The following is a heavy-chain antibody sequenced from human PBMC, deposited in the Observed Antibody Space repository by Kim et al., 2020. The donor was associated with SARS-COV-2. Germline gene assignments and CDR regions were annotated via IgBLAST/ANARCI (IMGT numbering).Heavy chain of an antibody. Sequence: KGQCTISRDNATNSLYLQMNSLRAEDTAVYYCAREGDGYNFPYYYGMDVWGQGTTVTVSS. D-gene: IGHD5-12*01. V-gene: IGHV3-11*06. CDR3: AREGDGYNFPYYYGMDV. J-gene: IGHJ6*02.